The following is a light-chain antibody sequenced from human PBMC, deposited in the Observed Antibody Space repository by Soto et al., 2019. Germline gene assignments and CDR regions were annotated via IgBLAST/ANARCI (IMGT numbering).Light chain of an antibody. V-gene: IGKV3-20*01. Sequence: EIVLTQSPGTLSLSPGERATLSCRASQSISRSYLAWYQQKPGQAPRLLIYDASSRATGIPDRFSGSGSGTDFTLTISRLEPEDFAVYYCQQYGSSPESFGQGTKVEIK. CDR3: QQYGSSPES. J-gene: IGKJ1*01. CDR1: QSISRSY. CDR2: DAS.